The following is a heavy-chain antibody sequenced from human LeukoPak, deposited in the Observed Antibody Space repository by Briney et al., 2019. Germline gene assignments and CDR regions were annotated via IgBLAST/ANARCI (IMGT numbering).Heavy chain of an antibody. D-gene: IGHD4-17*01. CDR3: AGDYGGGGWFDP. CDR2: IYYSGRT. Sequence: SETLSLTCTVSGASISSYYWSWIRQPPGKGLEWIGYIYYSGRTNYNPSLKSRVTISVDTSKNQFSLKLSSVTAADTAVYYCAGDYGGGGWFDPWGQGTLVTVSS. J-gene: IGHJ5*02. V-gene: IGHV4-59*01. CDR1: GASISSYY.